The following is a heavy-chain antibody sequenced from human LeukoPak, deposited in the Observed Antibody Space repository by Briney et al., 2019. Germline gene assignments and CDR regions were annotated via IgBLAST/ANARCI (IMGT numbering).Heavy chain of an antibody. CDR3: ARGSYTNDYASFDY. J-gene: IGHJ4*02. D-gene: IGHD3-16*01. CDR2: MYYSGSS. CDR1: GGSISGYY. V-gene: IGHV4-59*01. Sequence: SETLSLTCTVSGGSISGYYWSWLRQPPGKGLEWIGYMYYSGSSNYSPSLKSRVTISVDTSKKQFSLKLSSVTAADTAVYYCARGSYTNDYASFDYWGQGTLVTVSS.